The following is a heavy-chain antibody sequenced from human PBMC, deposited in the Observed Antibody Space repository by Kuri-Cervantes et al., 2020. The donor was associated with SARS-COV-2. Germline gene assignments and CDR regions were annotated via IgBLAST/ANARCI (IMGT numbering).Heavy chain of an antibody. CDR3: TRRGAGSSSAAFDI. V-gene: IGHV4-38-2*01. CDR2: IYHRGSS. J-gene: IGHJ3*02. Sequence: SQTLSLTCADSGYSISSGYYWGWIRQPPGKGLEWIGIIYHRGSSYYNPSLRSRVTVSVDTSKNQFSLKLSSVTAADTAVYYCTRRGAGSSSAAFDIWGQGTMVTVSS. CDR1: GYSISSGYY. D-gene: IGHD6-6*01.